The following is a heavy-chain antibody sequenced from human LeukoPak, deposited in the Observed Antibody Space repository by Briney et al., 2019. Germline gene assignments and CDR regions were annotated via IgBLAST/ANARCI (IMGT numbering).Heavy chain of an antibody. Sequence: ASVKVSCKASGYTFTGYHMHWVRQAPGQGLEWMGWINPNSGGTNYAQKFQGRVTMTRDTSISTAYMELSRLRSDDTAVYYCARVFSVSSGIDYWGQGTLVTVSS. CDR3: ARVFSVSSGIDY. V-gene: IGHV1-2*02. J-gene: IGHJ4*02. CDR1: GYTFTGYH. D-gene: IGHD3-22*01. CDR2: INPNSGGT.